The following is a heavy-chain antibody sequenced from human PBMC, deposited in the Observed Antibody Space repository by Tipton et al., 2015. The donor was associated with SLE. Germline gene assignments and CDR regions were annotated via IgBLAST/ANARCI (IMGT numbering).Heavy chain of an antibody. CDR1: GGSFSGYY. CDR3: ARGISS. CDR2: INHSGST. V-gene: IGHV4-34*01. D-gene: IGHD6-13*01. Sequence: TLSLTCAVYGGSFSGYYWSWIRQPPGKGLEWIGEINHSGSTNYNPSLRSRVTISVDTSKNQFSLKLSSVTAADTAVYYRARGISSWGQGTLVTVSS. J-gene: IGHJ1*01.